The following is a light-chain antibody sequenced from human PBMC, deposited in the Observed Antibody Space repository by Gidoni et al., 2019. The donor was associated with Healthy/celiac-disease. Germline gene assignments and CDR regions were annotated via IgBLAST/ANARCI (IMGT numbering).Light chain of an antibody. CDR3: QKYNSAALT. J-gene: IGKJ4*01. Sequence: QMTESPSSLSVSVGDRVTITCRASQGISNYIAWYQQQPGKVPKLLIYAASTLQSGVPSRFSGSGSGKDFTLTISSLQAEGVATYYCQKYNSAALTFXGXTKVEIK. V-gene: IGKV1-27*01. CDR1: QGISNY. CDR2: AAS.